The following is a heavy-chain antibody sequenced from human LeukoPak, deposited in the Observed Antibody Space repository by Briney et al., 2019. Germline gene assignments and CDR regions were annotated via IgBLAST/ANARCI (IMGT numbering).Heavy chain of an antibody. CDR2: IKPDGSDT. V-gene: IGHV3-23*01. D-gene: IGHD4-23*01. J-gene: IGHJ3*02. CDR3: AIEYGGSLNGAFDI. CDR1: GFSFSSYA. Sequence: GGALRLSCAASGFSFSSYAMSWVRQAPGKGLEWVSGIKPDGSDTNYADSVKGRFTISRDNSKNTLYLQMNSLRAEDTAVYYCAIEYGGSLNGAFDIWGQGTMVTVSS.